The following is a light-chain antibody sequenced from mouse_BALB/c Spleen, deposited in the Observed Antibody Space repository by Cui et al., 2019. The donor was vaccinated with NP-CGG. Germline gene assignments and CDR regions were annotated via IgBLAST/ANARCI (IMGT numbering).Light chain of an antibody. CDR1: TGAVTTSNY. CDR3: ALWYSNHWV. CDR2: GTN. Sequence: QAVSTQEPPLTTSPGETVTLTCRSSTGAVTTSNYANWVQEKPDHLFTGLIGGTNNRVPGVPARFSGSLIGDKAALTITGAQTEDEAIYFCALWYSNHWVFGGGTKLTVL. J-gene: IGLJ1*01. V-gene: IGLV1*01.